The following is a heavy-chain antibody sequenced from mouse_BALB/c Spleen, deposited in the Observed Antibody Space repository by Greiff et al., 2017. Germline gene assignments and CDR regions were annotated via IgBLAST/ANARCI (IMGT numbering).Heavy chain of an antibody. CDR1: GFTFSSYG. CDR2: ISSGGSYT. Sequence: EVQGVESGGDLVKPGGSLKLSCAASGFTFSSYGMSWVRQTPDKRLEWVATISSGGSYTYYPDSVKGRFTISRDNAKNTLYLQMSSLKSEDTAMYYCARNDYDGPLAYWGQGTLVTVSA. V-gene: IGHV5-6*01. D-gene: IGHD2-4*01. J-gene: IGHJ3*01. CDR3: ARNDYDGPLAY.